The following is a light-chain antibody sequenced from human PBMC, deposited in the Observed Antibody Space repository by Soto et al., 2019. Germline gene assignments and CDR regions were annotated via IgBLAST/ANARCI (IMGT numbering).Light chain of an antibody. V-gene: IGKV1-5*03. Sequence: DIQMTQSPSTLSGSVGDRVTITCRASQTISSWLAGYQQKPGKDPKLLIYKASTLKSGIPSRFSGSGSGTDFTLTISSLQPDDFATYYCQNYNSYSGAFGHGTQVDLK. CDR2: KAS. CDR3: QNYNSYSGA. J-gene: IGKJ1*01. CDR1: QTISSW.